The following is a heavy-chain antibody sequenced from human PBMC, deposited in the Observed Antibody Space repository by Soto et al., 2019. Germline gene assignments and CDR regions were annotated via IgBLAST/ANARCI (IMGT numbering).Heavy chain of an antibody. CDR3: TRGIGTTGTTSAY. D-gene: IGHD1-1*01. J-gene: IGHJ4*02. CDR1: GFTFSTYS. V-gene: IGHV3-48*02. CDR2: ISSSSSTI. Sequence: EVQLVESGGGLVQPGGSLRLSCAASGFTFSTYSMSWVRQAPGKGLEWVSYISSSSSTIYYADSVKGRFTISRDNAKNSLYLQMNSLRDEDTAVYYCTRGIGTTGTTSAYWGQGTLVTVSS.